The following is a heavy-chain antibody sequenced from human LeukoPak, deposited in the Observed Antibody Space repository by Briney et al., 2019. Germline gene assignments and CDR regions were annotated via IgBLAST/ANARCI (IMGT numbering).Heavy chain of an antibody. J-gene: IGHJ6*02. Sequence: PGRSLRLSCAASGFTFSSYGMHWVRQAPGKGLEWVAVISYDGSNKYYADSVKGRFTISRDNSNNTLYLQMNSLRAEDTAVYYCAKEGYYYDSSGYNYYYGMDVWGQGTTVTVSS. CDR1: GFTFSSYG. D-gene: IGHD3-22*01. CDR3: AKEGYYYDSSGYNYYYGMDV. CDR2: ISYDGSNK. V-gene: IGHV3-30*18.